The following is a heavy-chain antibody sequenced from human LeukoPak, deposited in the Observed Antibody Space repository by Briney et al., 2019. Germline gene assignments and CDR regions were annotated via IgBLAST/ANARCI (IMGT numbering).Heavy chain of an antibody. CDR2: IYPGDSDP. D-gene: IGHD6-13*01. CDR1: GYTFTTYW. V-gene: IGHV5-51*01. Sequence: GESLRISCKGSGYTFTTYWIGWVRQMPGKGLEWMGIIYPGDSDPRYSPSFQGQVTISADKSISTAYLQWSSLKASDSAMYYCARHGLGSSWFGFDYWGQGTLVTVSS. CDR3: ARHGLGSSWFGFDY. J-gene: IGHJ4*02.